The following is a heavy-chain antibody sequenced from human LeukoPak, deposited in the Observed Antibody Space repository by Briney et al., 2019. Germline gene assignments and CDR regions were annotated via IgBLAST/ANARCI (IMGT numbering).Heavy chain of an antibody. J-gene: IGHJ4*02. CDR3: ARSNWDSNVGIDY. CDR1: GGSISSSSYY. D-gene: IGHD1-7*01. V-gene: IGHV4-39*01. Sequence: SETLSLTCTVSGGSISSSSYYWGWIRQPPGKGLEWIGTMYYSGITYYNPSLKSRVTTSVDTSKNQFTLKVSSVTAADTAVYYCARSNWDSNVGIDYWGQGILVIASS. CDR2: MYYSGIT.